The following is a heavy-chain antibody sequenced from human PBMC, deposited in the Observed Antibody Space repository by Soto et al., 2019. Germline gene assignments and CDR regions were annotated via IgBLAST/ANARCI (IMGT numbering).Heavy chain of an antibody. CDR2: IKQDGSEK. V-gene: IGHV3-7*04. Sequence: PGGSLRLSCAASGFTFSSYWMNWVRQAPGKGLEWVAKIKQDGSEKYYVDSVKGRFTISRDNSKNTLYLQMGSLRAEDMAVYYCARGVVVVAATYGMDVWGQGTTVTVSS. CDR1: GFTFSSYW. J-gene: IGHJ6*02. D-gene: IGHD2-15*01. CDR3: ARGVVVVAATYGMDV.